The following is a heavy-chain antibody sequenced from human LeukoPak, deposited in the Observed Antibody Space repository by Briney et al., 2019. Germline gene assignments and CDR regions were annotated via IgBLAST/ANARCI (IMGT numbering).Heavy chain of an antibody. Sequence: GGSLRLSCAASGFTFSSYAMSWVRQAPGKGLEWVSAISGSGGSTYYADSVKGRFTISRDNSKNTLYLQMNSLRAEDTAVYYCARDLSPIAEGYYYYGMDVWGQGTTVTVSS. CDR3: ARDLSPIAEGYYYYGMDV. D-gene: IGHD6-13*01. V-gene: IGHV3-23*01. CDR2: ISGSGGST. CDR1: GFTFSSYA. J-gene: IGHJ6*02.